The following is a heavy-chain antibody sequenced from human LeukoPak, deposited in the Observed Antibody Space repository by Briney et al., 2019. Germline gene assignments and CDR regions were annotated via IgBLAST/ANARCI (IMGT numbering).Heavy chain of an antibody. CDR1: GGSIRSDY. CDR3: ARRSGYRFDF. J-gene: IGHJ4*02. D-gene: IGHD3-3*01. CDR2: MYYTGST. V-gene: IGHV4-59*01. Sequence: PSETLSLTCTVSGGSIRSDYWSWIRQPPGKGLEWIGYMYYTGSTIYNPSLKSRFTISIDTSKSQFSLRLNSVTAADTAVYYCARRSGYRFDFWGQGTLVSVSS.